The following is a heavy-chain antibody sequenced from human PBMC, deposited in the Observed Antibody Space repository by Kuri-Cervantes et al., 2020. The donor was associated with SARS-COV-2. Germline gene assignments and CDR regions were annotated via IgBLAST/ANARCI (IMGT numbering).Heavy chain of an antibody. CDR3: ARGPAHDFWSGYRFDY. CDR1: RASINTNF. D-gene: IGHD3-3*01. V-gene: IGHV4-59*01. Sequence: SETLSLTCSVSRASINTNFWTWIRQPPGKGLEWIGDVHSSGSTNYNPSLKSRVTISVDTSRSQLSLTLHSVTAADTAVYYCARGPAHDFWSGYRFDYWGQGTLVTVSS. J-gene: IGHJ4*02. CDR2: VHSSGST.